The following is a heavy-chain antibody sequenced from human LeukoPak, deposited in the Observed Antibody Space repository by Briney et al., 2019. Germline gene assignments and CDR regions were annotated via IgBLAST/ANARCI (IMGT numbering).Heavy chain of an antibody. J-gene: IGHJ3*02. Sequence: GGSLRLSCAASGFTFSDYYMNWIRQAPGKGLEWISYISGSGSTICYADSVKGRFTISRDNAKNSLYLQMNSLRADDTAVYYCARGRLRGDAFDIWGQGTMVTVSS. CDR3: ARGRLRGDAFDI. CDR2: ISGSGSTI. V-gene: IGHV3-11*01. D-gene: IGHD2-15*01. CDR1: GFTFSDYY.